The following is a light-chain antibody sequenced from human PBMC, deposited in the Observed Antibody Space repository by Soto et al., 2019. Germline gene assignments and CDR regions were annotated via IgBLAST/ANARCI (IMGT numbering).Light chain of an antibody. J-gene: IGKJ4*01. CDR2: DAS. Sequence: EIVMTQSPGTLSLSPGERATLSCGASQTVTSNYLAWYQQKPGQAPRLLIYDASSRASGIPDRFSGSGSGTDFTLTISRLEPEDFAVFYCQQYGRSPPTFGGGTKVDIK. V-gene: IGKV3-20*01. CDR1: QTVTSNY. CDR3: QQYGRSPPT.